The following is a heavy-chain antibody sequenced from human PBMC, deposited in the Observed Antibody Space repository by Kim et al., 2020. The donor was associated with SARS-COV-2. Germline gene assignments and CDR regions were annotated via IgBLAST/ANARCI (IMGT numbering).Heavy chain of an antibody. CDR3: ARDVRGFDY. CDR2: TI. J-gene: IGHJ4*02. Sequence: TISYANAVTGRFTISRDNAQNSLYLQVNSLRAEDTAVYYCARDVRGFDYWGQGTLVTVSS. V-gene: IGHV3-11*01.